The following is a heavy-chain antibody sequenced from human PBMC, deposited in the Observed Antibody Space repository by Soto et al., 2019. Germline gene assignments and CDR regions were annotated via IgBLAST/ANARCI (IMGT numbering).Heavy chain of an antibody. CDR2: IYPGDSDT. CDR3: ARVGTTRDGYYYYGMDV. V-gene: IGHV5-51*01. Sequence: GESLKISCKGSGYSFTSYWIGWVRQMPGKGLEWMGIIYPGDSDTRYSPSFQGQVTISADKSISTAYLQWSSLKASDTAMYYCARVGTTRDGYYYYGMDVWGQGTTVTSP. CDR1: GYSFTSYW. J-gene: IGHJ6*02. D-gene: IGHD1-7*01.